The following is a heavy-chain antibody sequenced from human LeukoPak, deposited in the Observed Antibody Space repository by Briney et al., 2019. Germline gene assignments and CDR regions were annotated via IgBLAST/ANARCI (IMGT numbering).Heavy chain of an antibody. V-gene: IGHV3-66*02. Sequence: GGSLRLSCAASGFTVSSYGMSWVRQAPGKGPEWVSLVYSDGVTRYADSVQGRFTISRDSSKNTVYLQMNNLRVEDTAVYHCVRDRAEGRAWVEFDPWGQGILVTVSS. CDR2: VYSDGVT. J-gene: IGHJ5*02. CDR1: GFTVSSYG. CDR3: VRDRAEGRAWVEFDP.